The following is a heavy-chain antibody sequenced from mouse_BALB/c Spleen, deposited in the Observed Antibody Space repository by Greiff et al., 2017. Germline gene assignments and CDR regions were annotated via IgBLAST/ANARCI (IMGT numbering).Heavy chain of an antibody. CDR1: GFNIKDTY. Sequence: VQLQQSGAELVKPGASVKLSCTASGFNIKDTYMHWVKQRPEQGLEWIGRIDPANGNTKYDPKFQGKATITADTSSNTAYLQLSSLTSEDTAVYYGARSPSYYYGSSSWFAYWGQGTLVTVSA. J-gene: IGHJ3*01. CDR3: ARSPSYYYGSSSWFAY. D-gene: IGHD1-1*01. CDR2: IDPANGNT. V-gene: IGHV14-3*02.